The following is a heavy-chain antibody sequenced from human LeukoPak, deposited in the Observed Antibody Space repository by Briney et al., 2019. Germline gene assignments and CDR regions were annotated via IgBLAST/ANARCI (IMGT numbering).Heavy chain of an antibody. V-gene: IGHV4-34*01. Sequence: SETLSLTYAVYGGSFSGYYWSWIRQPPGKGLEWIGEINHSGSTNYNPSLKSRVTISVDTSKNQFSLKLSSVTAADTAVYYCASGGAITMVRGVITYFDYWGQGTLVTVSS. CDR2: INHSGST. D-gene: IGHD3-10*01. CDR1: GGSFSGYY. CDR3: ASGGAITMVRGVITYFDY. J-gene: IGHJ4*02.